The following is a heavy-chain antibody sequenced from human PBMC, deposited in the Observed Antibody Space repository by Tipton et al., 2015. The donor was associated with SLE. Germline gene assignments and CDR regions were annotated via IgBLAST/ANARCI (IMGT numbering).Heavy chain of an antibody. CDR3: AREGRVVVAATQGAFDI. Sequence: LRLSCAASGFTFSSYAMSWVRQAPGKGLEWIGYIYYSGSTYYNPSLKSRVTISVDTSKNQFSLKLSSVTAADTAVYYCAREGRVVVAATQGAFDIWGQGTMVTVSS. D-gene: IGHD2-15*01. J-gene: IGHJ3*02. V-gene: IGHV4-30-4*08. CDR1: GFTFSSYA. CDR2: IYYSGST.